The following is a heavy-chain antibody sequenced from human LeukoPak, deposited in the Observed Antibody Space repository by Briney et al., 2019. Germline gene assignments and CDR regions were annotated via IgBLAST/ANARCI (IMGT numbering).Heavy chain of an antibody. CDR1: GYTFTSYG. V-gene: IGHV1-18*01. D-gene: IGHD3-3*01. CDR3: ARDGAPPLYYDFWSGYYPRPFDY. J-gene: IGHJ4*02. CDR2: ISAYNGNT. Sequence: GASVKVSCKASGYTFTSYGISWVRQAPGQGLEWMGWISAYNGNTNYAQKLQGRVTMTTDTSTSTAYMELRSLRSDDTAVYYCARDGAPPLYYDFWSGYYPRPFDYWGQGTLVTVSS.